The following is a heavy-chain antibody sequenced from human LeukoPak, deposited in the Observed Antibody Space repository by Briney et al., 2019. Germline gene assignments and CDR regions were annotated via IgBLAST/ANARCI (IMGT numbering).Heavy chain of an antibody. CDR2: IIPIFGTA. Sequence: ASVKVSCKASGGTFSSYAISWVRQAPGQGLEWMGGIIPIFGTANYAQKFRGRVTITADESTSTAYMELSSLRSEDTAVYYCARAGRAYYDILTGYYCFDYWGQGTLVTVSS. D-gene: IGHD3-9*01. V-gene: IGHV1-69*13. CDR1: GGTFSSYA. CDR3: ARAGRAYYDILTGYYCFDY. J-gene: IGHJ4*02.